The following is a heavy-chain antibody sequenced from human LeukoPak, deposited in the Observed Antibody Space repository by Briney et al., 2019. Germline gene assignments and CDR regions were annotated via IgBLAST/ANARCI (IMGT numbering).Heavy chain of an antibody. CDR3: AKPSGSGVDY. CDR1: GFTLRTND. CDR2: IRYDGSHE. D-gene: IGHD1-26*01. V-gene: IGHV3-30*02. Sequence: GGPLRLPGGPSGFTLRTNDMQGVPGAPGKGREWVAFIRYDGSHEYYADSVQGRFTISRDNSKNPLYLQMNSVRSEDTALYYCAKPSGSGVDYWGQGTRATVSS. J-gene: IGHJ4*01.